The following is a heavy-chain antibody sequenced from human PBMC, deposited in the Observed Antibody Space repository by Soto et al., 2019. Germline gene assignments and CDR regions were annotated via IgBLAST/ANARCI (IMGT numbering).Heavy chain of an antibody. D-gene: IGHD2-8*01. CDR2: ISGSGGST. J-gene: IGHJ4*02. Sequence: GESLKISCAASGFTFSSYAMSWVRQAPGKGLEWVSAISGSGGSTYYADSVKGRFTISRDNSKNTLYLQMNSLRAEDTAVYYCAKDLGYCTNGVCQAFDYWGQGTLVTVSS. CDR3: AKDLGYCTNGVCQAFDY. V-gene: IGHV3-23*01. CDR1: GFTFSSYA.